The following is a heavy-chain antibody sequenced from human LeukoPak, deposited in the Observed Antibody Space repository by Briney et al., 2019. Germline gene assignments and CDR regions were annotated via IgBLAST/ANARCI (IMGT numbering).Heavy chain of an antibody. Sequence: PGGSLRLSSAASGFTFSTYSMDWVRQAPGKGLEWVSSISSGGSYIYYADSVKGRFTISRDNAKNSLYLQMNSLRAEDTAVYYCARREVGATLGDWGQGTLVTVSS. CDR1: GFTFSTYS. CDR3: ARREVGATLGD. CDR2: ISSGGSYI. V-gene: IGHV3-21*01. J-gene: IGHJ4*02. D-gene: IGHD1-26*01.